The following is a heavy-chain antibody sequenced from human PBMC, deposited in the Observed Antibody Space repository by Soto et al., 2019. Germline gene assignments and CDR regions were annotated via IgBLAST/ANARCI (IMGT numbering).Heavy chain of an antibody. CDR1: GFTFSSYA. V-gene: IGHV3-23*01. CDR2: ISGSGGST. CDR3: AGDSLYSSSWFHPSDYYYGMDV. Sequence: GGSLRLSCAASGFTFSSYAMSWVRQAPGKGLEWVSAISGSGGSTYYADSVKGRFTISRDNSKNTLYLQMNSLRAEDTAVYYCAGDSLYSSSWFHPSDYYYGMDVWGQGTTVTVSS. D-gene: IGHD6-13*01. J-gene: IGHJ6*02.